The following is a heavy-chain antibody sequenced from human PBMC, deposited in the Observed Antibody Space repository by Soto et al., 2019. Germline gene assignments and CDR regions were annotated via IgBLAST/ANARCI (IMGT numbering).Heavy chain of an antibody. D-gene: IGHD3-10*01. J-gene: IGHJ4*02. CDR3: AHTRGSGSYIY. Sequence: QITLKESGPTLVKPTQTLTLTCTFSGFSLSTSGVGVGWIRQPPGKALEWLALIYWDDDKRYSPSLKSRLTITKDTSKNQVVLTVTNMDPVDTATYYWAHTRGSGSYIYWGQGTLVTVSS. V-gene: IGHV2-5*02. CDR2: IYWDDDK. CDR1: GFSLSTSGVG.